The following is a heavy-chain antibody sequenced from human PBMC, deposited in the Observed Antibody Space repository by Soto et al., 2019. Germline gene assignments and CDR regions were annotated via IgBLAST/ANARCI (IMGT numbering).Heavy chain of an antibody. Sequence: QVQLVQSGAEVKKPGSSVKVSCKASGGTFSSYDISWVRQAPGQGLEWMGGIIPIFGTANYAQKFQGRVRIITGESTSTAYKVLRKLSSEVTSVYYCAVLNGEYYGGYGMDVWGQGTTVTVSS. D-gene: IGHD3-10*01. V-gene: IGHV1-69*01. CDR1: GGTFSSYD. CDR3: AVLNGEYYGGYGMDV. CDR2: IIPIFGTA. J-gene: IGHJ6*02.